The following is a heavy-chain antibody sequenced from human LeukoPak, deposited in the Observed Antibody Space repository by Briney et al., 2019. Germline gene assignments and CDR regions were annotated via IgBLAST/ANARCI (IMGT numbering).Heavy chain of an antibody. D-gene: IGHD6-19*01. CDR1: GGSISSYY. J-gene: IGHJ5*02. CDR2: IYYSGST. CDR3: ARHGYSSGSLAWFDH. V-gene: IGHV4-59*01. Sequence: PSETLSLTCTVAGGSISSYYWSWIRQPPGKGLEWIGYIYYSGSTNYNPSLKSRVTISVDTSKNQFSLKLSSVTAADTAVYYCARHGYSSGSLAWFDHWGQGTQVTVSS.